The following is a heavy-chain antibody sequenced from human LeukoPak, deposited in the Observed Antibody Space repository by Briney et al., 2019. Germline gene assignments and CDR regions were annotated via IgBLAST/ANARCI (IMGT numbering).Heavy chain of an antibody. V-gene: IGHV3-15*01. Sequence: GGSLRLSCAASGFSFSYYAMSWVRQAPGKGLEWVGRIKRIIDGGTTDYAAPVKGRFTVSRDDSINTLYLQMSSLKTEDTAVYYCAAQGGSGDLRYWGQGTLVTVSS. CDR2: IKRIIDGGTT. D-gene: IGHD4-17*01. CDR1: GFSFSYYA. J-gene: IGHJ4*02. CDR3: AAQGGSGDLRY.